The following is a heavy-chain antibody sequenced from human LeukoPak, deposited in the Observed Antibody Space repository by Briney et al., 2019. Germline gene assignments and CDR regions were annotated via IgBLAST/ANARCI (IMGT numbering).Heavy chain of an antibody. D-gene: IGHD2-2*01. CDR3: ARVGCSSTSCYVESEVHDAFDI. Sequence: GESLKISCAASGFTFSSYDMNWVRQAPGKGLEWVSYITSSGNTIYYADSVKGRFTISRDNAKNSLYLQMNSLRAEDTAVYYCARVGCSSTSCYVESEVHDAFDIWGQGTMVTVSS. CDR2: ITSSGNTI. J-gene: IGHJ3*02. CDR1: GFTFSSYD. V-gene: IGHV3-48*03.